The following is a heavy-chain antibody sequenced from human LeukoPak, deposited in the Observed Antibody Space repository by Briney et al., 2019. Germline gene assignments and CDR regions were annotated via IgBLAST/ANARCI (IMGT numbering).Heavy chain of an antibody. CDR2: IYTSGST. Sequence: SETLSLTCTVSGGSISSYYWSWIRQPAGKGLEWIGRIYTSGSTNYNPSLTSRVTMSVDTSKNQFSLKLTSVTAADTAVYYCARDPTVTYYYFGMDVWGQGTTVTVSS. D-gene: IGHD4-17*01. J-gene: IGHJ6*02. V-gene: IGHV4-4*07. CDR1: GGSISSYY. CDR3: ARDPTVTYYYFGMDV.